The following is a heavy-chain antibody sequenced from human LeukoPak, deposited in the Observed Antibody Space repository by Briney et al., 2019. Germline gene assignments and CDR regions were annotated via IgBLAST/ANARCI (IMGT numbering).Heavy chain of an antibody. CDR1: GYSFASYW. CDR3: ARLSITVAARMYYFDY. Sequence: GESLKISCKGSGYSFASYWIGWVRQMPGKGLEWMGIIYPGDSNTRYSPSFQGQVTISADKSISTAYLQWSSLKASDTAVYYCARLSITVAARMYYFDYWGQGTLVTVSS. J-gene: IGHJ4*02. CDR2: IYPGDSNT. D-gene: IGHD6-19*01. V-gene: IGHV5-51*01.